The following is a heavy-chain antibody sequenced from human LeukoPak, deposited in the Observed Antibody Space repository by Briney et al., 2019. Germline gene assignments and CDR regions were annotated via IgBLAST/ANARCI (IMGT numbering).Heavy chain of an antibody. J-gene: IGHJ6*03. CDR2: IYQSGSA. D-gene: IGHD6-6*01. V-gene: IGHV4-30-2*01. Sequence: SETLSLTCGVSGASVSSIGYSWSWIRQPPGRGLEWIGYIYQSGSASYNPSLQSRVTISIDKSKNQFSLNLNSVTAADTAVYYCAREGIAAPYYMDVWGKGTTVTVSS. CDR3: AREGIAAPYYMDV. CDR1: GASVSSIGYS.